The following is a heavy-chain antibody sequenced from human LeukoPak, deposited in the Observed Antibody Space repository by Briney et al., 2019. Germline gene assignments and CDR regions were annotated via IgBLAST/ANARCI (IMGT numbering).Heavy chain of an antibody. CDR3: ARDRGCSSTSCYAGIGWFDP. CDR2: IYTGGST. D-gene: IGHD2-2*01. V-gene: IGHV4-4*07. Sequence: SETLSLTCTVSGVSISSYYWSWVRQPAGKGLEWIGRIYTGGSTNYNPSLKSRVTISVDKSKNQFSLKLSSVTAADTAVYYCARDRGCSSTSCYAGIGWFDPWGQGTLVTVSS. CDR1: GVSISSYY. J-gene: IGHJ5*02.